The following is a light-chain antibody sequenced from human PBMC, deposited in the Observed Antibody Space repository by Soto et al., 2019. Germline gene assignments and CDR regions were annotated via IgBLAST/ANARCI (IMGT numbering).Light chain of an antibody. CDR1: TSDIGAGYD. Sequence: QSVLTQPPSVSGAPGQRVTISCTGSTSDIGAGYDVHWYQQLPGTAPKLLIYGNKNRPSGVPDRFSGSKSGTSASLAITGLQAEDEADYYCQSYDSSLSALFVFGTGTKVTVL. J-gene: IGLJ1*01. CDR2: GNK. V-gene: IGLV1-40*01. CDR3: QSYDSSLSALFV.